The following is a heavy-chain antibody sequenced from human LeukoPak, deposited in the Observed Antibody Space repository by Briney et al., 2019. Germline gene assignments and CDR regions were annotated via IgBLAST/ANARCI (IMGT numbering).Heavy chain of an antibody. J-gene: IGHJ4*02. CDR2: IYYSGST. Sequence: SETLSLTCTVSGGSISSYYWRWIRQPPGKGLEWIGYIYYSGSTNYNPSLKSRVTISVDTSKNQFSLKLSSVTAADTAVYYCARASYYHGLWGQGTLVTVSS. D-gene: IGHD3-10*01. CDR1: GGSISSYY. V-gene: IGHV4-59*01. CDR3: ARASYYHGL.